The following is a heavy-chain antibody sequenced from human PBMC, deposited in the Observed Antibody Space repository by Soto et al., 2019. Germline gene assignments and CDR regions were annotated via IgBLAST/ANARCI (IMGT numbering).Heavy chain of an antibody. V-gene: IGHV3-15*01. CDR1: GFTFSNAW. D-gene: IGHD3-22*01. CDR2: IKSKTDGGTT. CDR3: STDHGSGYQVDY. Sequence: GGSLRLSCAASGFTFSNAWMSWVRQAPGKGLEWVGRIKSKTDGGTTDYAAPVKGRFTISRDDSKNTLYLQMNSLKTEDTAVYYCSTDHGSGYQVDYWGQGTLVPVSS. J-gene: IGHJ4*02.